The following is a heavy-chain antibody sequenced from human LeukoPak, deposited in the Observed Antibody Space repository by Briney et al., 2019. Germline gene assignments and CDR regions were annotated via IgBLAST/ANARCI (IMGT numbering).Heavy chain of an antibody. J-gene: IGHJ6*03. CDR3: AQRGVQGYMDV. CDR1: GFTFSDYS. Sequence: PGGSLRLSCATSGFTFSDYSMHWVRQAPGKGLEWVASINGDGEYTVYAASVKGRFTISRDNSNNMLNLQMSSLRAEDTALYYCAQRGVQGYMDVWGKGTTVIVSS. CDR2: INGDGEYT. V-gene: IGHV3-NL1*01. D-gene: IGHD1-26*01.